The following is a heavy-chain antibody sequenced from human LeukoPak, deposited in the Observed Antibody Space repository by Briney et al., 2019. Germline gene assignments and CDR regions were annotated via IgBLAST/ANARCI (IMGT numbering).Heavy chain of an antibody. Sequence: PGGSLRLSCAASGFTVTTNYMSWVRQAPGKGLEWVSVIYRDDSSYYADSVKGRFTISRDNSKNTLYLQMHSLRAEDTAVYYCARRITMIVVVINTPPNYYYYMDVWGKGTTVTVSS. CDR2: IYRDDSS. J-gene: IGHJ6*03. V-gene: IGHV3-53*01. D-gene: IGHD3-22*01. CDR3: ARRITMIVVVINTPPNYYYYMDV. CDR1: GFTVTTNY.